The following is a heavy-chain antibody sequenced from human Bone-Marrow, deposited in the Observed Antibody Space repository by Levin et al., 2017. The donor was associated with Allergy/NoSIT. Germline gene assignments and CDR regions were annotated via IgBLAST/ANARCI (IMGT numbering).Heavy chain of an antibody. V-gene: IGHV4-59*01. Sequence: SQTLSLTCTVSGDSISRYYWTWIRQPPGKGLEWIGYSFYSGITNYSPSLKSRVSISIAMSKNQFSLTLNSVTSADAAVYFCGGGFNVYDPLDYWGQGTLVSVSS. J-gene: IGHJ4*02. CDR2: SFYSGIT. D-gene: IGHD5/OR15-5a*01. CDR3: GGGFNVYDPLDY. CDR1: GDSISRYY.